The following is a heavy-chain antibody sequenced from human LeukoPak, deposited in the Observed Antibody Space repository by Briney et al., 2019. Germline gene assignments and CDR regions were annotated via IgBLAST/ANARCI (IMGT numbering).Heavy chain of an antibody. CDR2: FDPEDGET. CDR1: GYTLTELS. V-gene: IGHV1-24*01. J-gene: IGHJ4*02. D-gene: IGHD1-26*01. CDR3: ATSKIVGATPDGRLNY. Sequence: ASVKVSCKVSGYTLTELSMHWVRQAPGKGLEWMGGFDPEDGETIYAHKFQGRVTMTEDTSTDTAYMELSSLRSEDTAVYYCATSKIVGATPDGRLNYWGQGTLVTVSS.